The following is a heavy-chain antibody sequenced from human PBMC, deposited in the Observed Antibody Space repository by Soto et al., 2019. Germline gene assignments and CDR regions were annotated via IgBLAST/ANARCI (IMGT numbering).Heavy chain of an antibody. CDR1: GFNISDAW. Sequence: QLVESGGDLVTPGESLRLSCVASGFNISDAWMNWVRQAPGKGLEWVGRIKDRDYGGTADYAASVKGRFTMSRDDSTKMLFLQMNSLKSEDTAVYYCTTNDYWGQGTQVTVAS. CDR2: IKDRDYGGTA. J-gene: IGHJ4*02. CDR3: TTNDY. V-gene: IGHV3-15*01.